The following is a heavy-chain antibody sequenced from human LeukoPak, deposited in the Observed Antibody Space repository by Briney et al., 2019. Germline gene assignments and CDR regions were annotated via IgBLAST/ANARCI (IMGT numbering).Heavy chain of an antibody. J-gene: IGHJ6*02. CDR1: GGSISSYY. Sequence: SETLSLTCTVSGGSISSYYWSWIRQPPGKGLEWIGYIYCSGSTNYNPSLKSRVTISVDTSKNQFSLKLSSVTAADTAVYYCARVPRRDYYYGMDVWGQGTTVTVSS. V-gene: IGHV4-59*01. CDR2: IYCSGST. CDR3: ARVPRRDYYYGMDV.